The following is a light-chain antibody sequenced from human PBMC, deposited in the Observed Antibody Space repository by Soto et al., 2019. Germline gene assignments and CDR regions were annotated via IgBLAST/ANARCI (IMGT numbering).Light chain of an antibody. CDR3: QEIYSIPRT. CDR1: QSISNY. CDR2: AAF. J-gene: IGKJ1*01. V-gene: IGKV1-39*01. Sequence: DIQMTQSPSSMSASVGDRVTITCRASQSISNYLNWYQQKPGKAPKLLIYAAFSLQSGVPSRFNGSGSGTDFTLTISSLQREDSARYYCQEIYSIPRTFGQGTMVESK.